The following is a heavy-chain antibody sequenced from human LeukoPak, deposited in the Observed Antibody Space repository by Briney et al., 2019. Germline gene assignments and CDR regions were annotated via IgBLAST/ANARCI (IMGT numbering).Heavy chain of an antibody. D-gene: IGHD3-3*01. CDR1: GFTVSSNY. Sequence: GGSLRLSCAASGFTVSSNYMSWVRQAPGKGLEWVSVIYSGGSTYYADSVKGRFTISRDNSKNTLYLQMNSLRAEDTAVYYCARAGYDFWSGYSKWGQGTLVTVSS. CDR3: ARAGYDFWSGYSK. V-gene: IGHV3-53*01. CDR2: IYSGGST. J-gene: IGHJ4*02.